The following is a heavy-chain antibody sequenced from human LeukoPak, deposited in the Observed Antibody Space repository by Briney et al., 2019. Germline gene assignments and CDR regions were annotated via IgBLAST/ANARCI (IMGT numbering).Heavy chain of an antibody. J-gene: IGHJ4*02. CDR1: GFTFSSYA. V-gene: IGHV3-23*01. D-gene: IGHD2-2*01. Sequence: PGGSLRLSCAASGFTFSSYAMSWVRQAPGKGLEWVSAISGSGGSTYYADSVKGRFTISRDNSKNTLHLQMNSLRAEDTAVYYCAKDQVVVPAAPPGADYWGQGTLVTVSS. CDR2: ISGSGGST. CDR3: AKDQVVVPAAPPGADY.